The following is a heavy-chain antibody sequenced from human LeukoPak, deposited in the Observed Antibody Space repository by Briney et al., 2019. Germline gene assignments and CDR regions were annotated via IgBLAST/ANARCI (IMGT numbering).Heavy chain of an antibody. CDR3: ARFKSGGFSYFDS. J-gene: IGHJ4*02. D-gene: IGHD3-3*01. V-gene: IGHV4-61*01. CDR1: GASLTRPTYY. CDR2: LFSTGSA. Sequence: RSETLSLTCSVSGASLTRPTYYQWSWIRQPPGKGLELIGSLFSTGSATLNPSLKSRVTMSLDTSKSQFSLKLSSVTAEDSAVYYCARFKSGGFSYFDSWGQGTLVAVSS.